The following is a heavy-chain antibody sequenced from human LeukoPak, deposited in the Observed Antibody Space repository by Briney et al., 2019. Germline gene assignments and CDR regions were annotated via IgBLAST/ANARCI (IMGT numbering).Heavy chain of an antibody. CDR3: TRVSGDGPDY. J-gene: IGHJ4*02. V-gene: IGHV3-73*01. CDR2: IRSKANSYAT. CDR1: GFTFSGPA. D-gene: IGHD7-27*01. Sequence: GGSLRLSCAASGFTFSGPAMHWVRQASGKGLEWVGRIRSKANSYATAYAASVKGRFTISRDDSKNTAYLQMNSLKTEDTAVYYCTRVSGDGPDYWGQGTLVTVSS.